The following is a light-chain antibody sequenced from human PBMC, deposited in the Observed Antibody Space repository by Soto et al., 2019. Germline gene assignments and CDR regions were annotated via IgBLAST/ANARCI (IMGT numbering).Light chain of an antibody. CDR3: SSYSKNRTLL. CDR2: EVT. CDR1: SSDIGAHNF. Sequence: QSALTQPASVSGSPGQSITVSCTGTSSDIGAHNFVSWYQQHPGKAPRLIIYEVTNRPSGLSDRFSGSKSGNTASLIISALQAEGEADYFCSSYSKNRTLLFGGGTKLTVL. V-gene: IGLV2-14*01. J-gene: IGLJ2*01.